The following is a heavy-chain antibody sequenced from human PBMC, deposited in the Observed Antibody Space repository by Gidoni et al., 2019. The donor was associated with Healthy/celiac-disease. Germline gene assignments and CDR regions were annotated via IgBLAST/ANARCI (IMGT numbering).Heavy chain of an antibody. CDR3: ARDGKHGVRGVIIDNWFDP. Sequence: QVQLQESGPGLVTPSQTLSLTCTVSGGSISSGGYYWSWIRQHPGKGLEWIGYIYYSGSTYYNPSLKSRVTISVDTSKNQFSLKLSSVTAADTAVYYCARDGKHGVRGVIIDNWFDPWGQGTLVTVSS. CDR2: IYYSGST. CDR1: GGSISSGGYY. D-gene: IGHD3-10*01. J-gene: IGHJ5*02. V-gene: IGHV4-31*03.